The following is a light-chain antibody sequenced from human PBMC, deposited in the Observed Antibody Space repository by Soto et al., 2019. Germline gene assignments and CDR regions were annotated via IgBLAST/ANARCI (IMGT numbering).Light chain of an antibody. V-gene: IGLV1-44*01. CDR3: AAWDDSLNGVV. CDR1: SSNIGSNT. Sequence: QSVLTQPPSASGAPGQRITISWSGSSSNIGSNTVDWYQQLPGTAPKLLIYSNNQRPSGVPDRFSGSKSGTSASLAINGLLSEDEAEYHCAAWDDSLNGVVFGGGTKVTVL. CDR2: SNN. J-gene: IGLJ2*01.